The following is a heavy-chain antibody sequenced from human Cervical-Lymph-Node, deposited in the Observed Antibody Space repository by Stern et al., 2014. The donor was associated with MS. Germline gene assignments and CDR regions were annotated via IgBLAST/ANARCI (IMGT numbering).Heavy chain of an antibody. J-gene: IGHJ6*02. Sequence: EVQLVESGGGLVQPGGSLRLSCAASGFTFRTDAFSWVRKAPGKGLEWVSRISHSGVYTYYADSVKGRFTISIDNSKSMLYLEMQSLRAEDTAVYHCAKDLGRGVVVVPLYGLDVWGQGTTVTVSS. V-gene: IGHV3-23*04. CDR3: AKDLGRGVVVVPLYGLDV. CDR2: ISHSGVYT. D-gene: IGHD2-2*01. CDR1: GFTFRTDA.